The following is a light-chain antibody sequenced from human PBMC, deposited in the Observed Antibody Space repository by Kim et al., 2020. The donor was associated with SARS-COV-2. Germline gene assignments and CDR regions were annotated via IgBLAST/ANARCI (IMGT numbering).Light chain of an antibody. CDR1: SSDVGGYYY. V-gene: IGLV2-8*01. CDR2: DVI. Sequence: GQSGTISCTGTSSDVGGYYYVSWYQHHPGKAPKLLIYDVIERPSGVPDRFSGSKYGNTASLTVSGLQAEDEADYYCSSYAGNNNLIFGGGTQLTVL. J-gene: IGLJ2*01. CDR3: SSYAGNNNLI.